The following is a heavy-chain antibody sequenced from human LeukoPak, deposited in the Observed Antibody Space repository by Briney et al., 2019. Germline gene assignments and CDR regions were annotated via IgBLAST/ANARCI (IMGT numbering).Heavy chain of an antibody. Sequence: GGSLRLSCAASGFTFSSYGMHWVRQAPGKGLEWVALISFDGVKTDYADSVKGRFTISRDSSQNTLYLRMNSLRAEDTAVYYCAKDRGSSSAAYGMDVWGQGTTVTVSS. D-gene: IGHD6-13*01. CDR3: AKDRGSSSAAYGMDV. V-gene: IGHV3-30*18. CDR2: ISFDGVKT. J-gene: IGHJ6*02. CDR1: GFTFSSYG.